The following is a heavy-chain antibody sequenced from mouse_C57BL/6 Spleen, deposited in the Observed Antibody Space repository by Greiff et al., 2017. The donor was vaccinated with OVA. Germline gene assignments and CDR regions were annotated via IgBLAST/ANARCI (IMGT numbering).Heavy chain of an antibody. J-gene: IGHJ2*01. CDR3: ARSGITTVVAFDY. V-gene: IGHV1-82*01. CDR2: IYPGDGDT. D-gene: IGHD1-1*01. Sequence: VQLQQSGPELVKPGASVKISCKASGYAFSSSWMNWVKQRPGKGLEWIGRIYPGDGDTNYNGKFKGKATLTADKSSSTAYMQLSSLTSKDSAVYFCARSGITTVVAFDYWGQGTTLTVSS. CDR1: GYAFSSSW.